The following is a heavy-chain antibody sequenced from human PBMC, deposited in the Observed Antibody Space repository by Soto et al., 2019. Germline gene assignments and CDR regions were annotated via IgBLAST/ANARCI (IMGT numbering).Heavy chain of an antibody. D-gene: IGHD3-10*01. Sequence: QAQLVQSGVEVKKAGASVKVSCKASGYTFSSYGISWARQAPGQGLEWMGWISDYNGNTQYAQKFQGRVFMTTDTATRTAYMELRGLRSDDTAVYFCAGEGYYSGSGTYSPPRFYGMDVWGQGTTVTVSS. V-gene: IGHV1-18*01. CDR1: GYTFSSYG. CDR3: AGEGYYSGSGTYSPPRFYGMDV. CDR2: ISDYNGNT. J-gene: IGHJ6*02.